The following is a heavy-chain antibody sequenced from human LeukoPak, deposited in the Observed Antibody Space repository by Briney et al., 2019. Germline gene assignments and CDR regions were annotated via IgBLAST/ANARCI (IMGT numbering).Heavy chain of an antibody. Sequence: GASAKVSCKTSGYTFTDYDINWVRQATGQGLEWMGWVTPSSGNTGYAQKFQGRVTITRNTSISTAYMDLSSLRSDDTAVYYCSRGRFLEWSYPFDYWGQGTLVTVSS. V-gene: IGHV1-8*03. J-gene: IGHJ4*02. D-gene: IGHD3-3*01. CDR3: SRGRFLEWSYPFDY. CDR2: VTPSSGNT. CDR1: GYTFTDYD.